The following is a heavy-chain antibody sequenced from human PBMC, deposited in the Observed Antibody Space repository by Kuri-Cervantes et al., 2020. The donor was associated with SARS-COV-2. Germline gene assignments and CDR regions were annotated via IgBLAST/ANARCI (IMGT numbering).Heavy chain of an antibody. CDR1: GFPVSAYA. CDR2: ISDSGINT. CDR3: AXXRPSGGY. D-gene: IGHD4-23*01. J-gene: IGHJ4*02. V-gene: IGHV3-23*01. Sequence: GGSLRLSCAASGFPVSAYARSWVRXAPGRGLEWVSXISDSGINTXYPDSVRGRFTXXRDNSKNMLYLQMHSLRVEDTAVYYCAXXRPSGGYWGQGTLVTVSS.